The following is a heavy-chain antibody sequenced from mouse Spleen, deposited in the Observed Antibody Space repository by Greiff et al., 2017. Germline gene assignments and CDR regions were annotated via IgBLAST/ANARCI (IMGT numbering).Heavy chain of an antibody. V-gene: IGHV5-9-2*01. Sequence: EVKLVESGGGLVKPGGSLKLSCAASGFTFSSYGMSWVRQTPEKRLEWVATISGGGSYTYYPDSVKGRFTISRDNAKNNLYLQMSSLRSEDTALYYCATERYYYGSSWFAYWGQGTLVTVSA. CDR1: GFTFSSYG. CDR3: ATERYYYGSSWFAY. J-gene: IGHJ3*01. D-gene: IGHD1-1*01. CDR2: ISGGGSYT.